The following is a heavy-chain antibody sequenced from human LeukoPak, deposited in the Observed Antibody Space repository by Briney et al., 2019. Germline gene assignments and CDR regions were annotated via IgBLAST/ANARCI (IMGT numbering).Heavy chain of an antibody. D-gene: IGHD3-9*01. CDR3: ARGSLTGRTGYDFGS. V-gene: IGHV4-59*01. Sequence: SGTLCLTCTASGGSIISYDWSWIRQPPGKGLEWIGYIYYSGNTNYNASLMSRVTISLDTSRNQFSLKLSSATAADTAVYYCARGSLTGRTGYDFGSWGQGTLVTVSS. J-gene: IGHJ4*02. CDR2: IYYSGNT. CDR1: GGSIISYD.